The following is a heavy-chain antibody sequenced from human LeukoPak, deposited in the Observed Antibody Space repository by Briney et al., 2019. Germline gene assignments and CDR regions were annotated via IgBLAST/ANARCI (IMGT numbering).Heavy chain of an antibody. D-gene: IGHD1-14*01. J-gene: IGHJ4*02. CDR2: IHYSGST. CDR1: GGSISPYY. Sequence: PSETLSLTCSVSGGSISPYYWSWIRQPPGKGLEYIAYIHYSGSTNYNPSLKSRVTISVDTSKNQFSLKLSSVTAADTAVYYCARVTRGPPSNPIDYWGQGTLVTVSS. CDR3: ARVTRGPPSNPIDY. V-gene: IGHV4-59*01.